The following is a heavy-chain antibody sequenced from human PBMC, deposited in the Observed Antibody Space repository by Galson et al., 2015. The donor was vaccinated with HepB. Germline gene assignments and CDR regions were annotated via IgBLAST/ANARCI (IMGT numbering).Heavy chain of an antibody. Sequence: SLRLSCAASGFSVSSNYMSWVRQAPGKGLEWVSVIYSGGSTYYADSVKSRFTISRRDSKNTLYLQMNSLRAEDTALYYCTRERVEWFGYGGDSYPGYYYYAMDVWGQGTTVTVSS. J-gene: IGHJ6*02. CDR1: GFSVSSNY. CDR2: IYSGGST. V-gene: IGHV3-53*04. D-gene: IGHD2-21*02. CDR3: TRERVEWFGYGGDSYPGYYYYAMDV.